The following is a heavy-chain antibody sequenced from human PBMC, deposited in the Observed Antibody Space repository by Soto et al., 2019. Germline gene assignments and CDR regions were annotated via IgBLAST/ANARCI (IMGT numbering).Heavy chain of an antibody. V-gene: IGHV3-11*01. CDR3: ARRAAAGRNFDY. J-gene: IGHJ4*02. D-gene: IGHD6-13*01. CDR1: GFTFSDYY. Sequence: GGSLRLSCAASGFTFSDYYMSWIRQAPGKGLEWLSFISTSGSAINYADSVKGRFTMSRDNAKNSLYLQMNSLRAEDTAVYYCARRAAAGRNFDYWGRGTLVTVSS. CDR2: ISTSGSAI.